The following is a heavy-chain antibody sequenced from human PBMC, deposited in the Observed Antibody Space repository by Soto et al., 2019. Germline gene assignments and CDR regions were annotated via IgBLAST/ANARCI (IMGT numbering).Heavy chain of an antibody. CDR3: ARDNVDTAMVTYSIDY. Sequence: GSLRLSCAASGFTFSSYSMNWVRQAPGKGLEWVSYISSSSSTIYYADSVKGRFTISRDNAKNSLYLQMNSLRDEDTAVYYCARDNVDTAMVTYSIDYWGQGTLVTVSS. J-gene: IGHJ4*02. V-gene: IGHV3-48*02. D-gene: IGHD5-18*01. CDR2: ISSSSSTI. CDR1: GFTFSSYS.